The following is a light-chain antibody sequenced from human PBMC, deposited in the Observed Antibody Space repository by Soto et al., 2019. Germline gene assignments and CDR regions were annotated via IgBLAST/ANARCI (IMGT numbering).Light chain of an antibody. CDR3: QAWDSSYVV. CDR2: QDS. V-gene: IGLV3-1*01. Sequence: SYELTQPPSVSVSPGQTASITCSGDKLGDKYACWYQQKPGQSPVLVIYQDSKRPSGIPERFSGSNSGNTATLTISRTQAMDEADYYCQAWDSSYVVFGGGTKLTVL. CDR1: KLGDKY. J-gene: IGLJ2*01.